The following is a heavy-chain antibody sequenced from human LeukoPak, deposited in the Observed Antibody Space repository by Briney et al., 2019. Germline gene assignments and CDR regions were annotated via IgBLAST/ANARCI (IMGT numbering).Heavy chain of an antibody. D-gene: IGHD4-11*01. V-gene: IGHV3-30*04. CDR3: ARVSDDYSNYLGGYYMDV. Sequence: GGSLRLSCAASGFTFSSYAMHWVRQAPGKGLEWVAVIRYDGSNKYYADSVKGRFTISRDNSKNTLYLQMNSLRSDDTAVYYCARVSDDYSNYLGGYYMDVWGKGTTVTVSS. J-gene: IGHJ6*03. CDR2: IRYDGSNK. CDR1: GFTFSSYA.